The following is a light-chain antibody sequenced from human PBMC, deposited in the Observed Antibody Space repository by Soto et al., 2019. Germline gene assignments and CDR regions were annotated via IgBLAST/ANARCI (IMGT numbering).Light chain of an antibody. J-gene: IGKJ4*01. Sequence: VLTQSPATLSLSPGERATLSCRASQTVSSFLAWYQQKPGQAPRLLIHDSFDRATGIPARFSGSGSGTDFTLTISSLEPEDVAVYYCQQRSNWPLTFGGGTRVEI. CDR2: DSF. CDR3: QQRSNWPLT. CDR1: QTVSSF. V-gene: IGKV3-11*01.